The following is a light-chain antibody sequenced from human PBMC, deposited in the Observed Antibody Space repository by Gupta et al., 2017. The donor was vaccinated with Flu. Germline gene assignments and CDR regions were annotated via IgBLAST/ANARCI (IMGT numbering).Light chain of an antibody. CDR1: QTIHPTY. CDR3: QQYVNSPWT. V-gene: IGKV3-20*01. CDR2: GAT. Sequence: IVLTQSPGTLSSSPGERATLSCRASQTIHPTYLAWYQQKPGQSPRLLIYGATNRAAGVPDRFSGSGSGTEFTLTISRLEPEDFAMYYCQQYVNSPWTFGQGTKVEIK. J-gene: IGKJ1*01.